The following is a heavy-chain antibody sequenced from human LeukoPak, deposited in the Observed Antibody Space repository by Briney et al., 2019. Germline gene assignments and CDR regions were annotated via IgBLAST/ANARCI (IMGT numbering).Heavy chain of an antibody. Sequence: PGGSLRLSCAASGFTVSSNYMSWVRQAPGKGLEWVSVIYSGGSTYYADSVKGRFSISRHNSKNTLYLQMNSLRAEDTAVYYCASSKDGYLDYWGQGTLVTVSS. V-gene: IGHV3-53*04. CDR1: GFTVSSNY. CDR2: IYSGGST. CDR3: ASSKDGYLDY. J-gene: IGHJ4*02. D-gene: IGHD5-24*01.